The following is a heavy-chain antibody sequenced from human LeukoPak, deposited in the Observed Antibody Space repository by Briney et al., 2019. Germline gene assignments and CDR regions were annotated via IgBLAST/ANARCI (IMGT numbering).Heavy chain of an antibody. CDR1: GGTFSSYA. Sequence: ASVKVSCKASGGTFSSYAISWVRQAPGQGLEWMGGIIPIFGTANYAQKFQGRVTTTADESTSTAYMELSSLRSEDTAVYYCARGDGYNPFDYWGQGTLVTVSS. V-gene: IGHV1-69*01. D-gene: IGHD5-24*01. CDR2: IIPIFGTA. CDR3: ARGDGYNPFDY. J-gene: IGHJ4*02.